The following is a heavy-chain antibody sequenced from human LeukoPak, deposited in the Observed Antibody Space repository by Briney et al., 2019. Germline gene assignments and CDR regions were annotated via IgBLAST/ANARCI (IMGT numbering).Heavy chain of an antibody. CDR1: GFTFSSYA. J-gene: IGHJ3*02. D-gene: IGHD4/OR15-4a*01. CDR3: ARSLTNYGAFDI. Sequence: PGGSLRLSCAASGFTFSSYAMHWVRQAPGKGLEWVEVISYDGSNKYYADSVKGRFTISRDNSKNTLYLQMNSLRAEDTGVYYCARSLTNYGAFDIWGQGTMVTVSS. V-gene: IGHV3-30-3*01. CDR2: ISYDGSNK.